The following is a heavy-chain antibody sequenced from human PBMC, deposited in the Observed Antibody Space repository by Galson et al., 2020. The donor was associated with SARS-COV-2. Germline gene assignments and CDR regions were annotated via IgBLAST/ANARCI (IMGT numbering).Heavy chain of an antibody. CDR3: ARGGFPYYYYMDV. J-gene: IGHJ6*03. Sequence: GGSLSLSCTVAGFTFGDFAMSWFRQAPGKGLEWVGFIRSRTYDGTTEYAASVKDRFTISRDDSKNVAYLQMNSLITEDTAVYYCARGGFPYYYYMDVWGKGTTVTGSS. V-gene: IGHV3-49*03. CDR2: IRSRTYDGTT. CDR1: GFTFGDFA.